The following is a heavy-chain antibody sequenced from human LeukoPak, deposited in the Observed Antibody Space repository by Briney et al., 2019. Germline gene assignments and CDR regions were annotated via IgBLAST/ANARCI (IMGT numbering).Heavy chain of an antibody. CDR2: IFYSGRT. Sequence: PSETLSLTCAVYGGSFSGYYWSWIRQPPGKGLEWIGSIFYSGRTYYNPSLKSRVTMSVDTSKNQFSLRLSSVNAADTAVYYCVRDILATSIAAPYYWGQGTLVTVSS. CDR3: VRDILATSIAAPYY. D-gene: IGHD6-13*01. CDR1: GGSFSGYY. J-gene: IGHJ4*02. V-gene: IGHV4-34*12.